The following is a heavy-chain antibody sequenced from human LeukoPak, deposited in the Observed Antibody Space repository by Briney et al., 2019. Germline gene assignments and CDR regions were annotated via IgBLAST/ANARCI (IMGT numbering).Heavy chain of an antibody. CDR1: GFTFSSYS. CDR3: ARVASSGYNDY. Sequence: GGSLRLSCAASGFTFSSYSMNWVRQAPGKGLEWVSSISSSSSYIYYADSVKGRFTISRDNSKNTLYLQMNSLRAEDTAVYYCARVASSGYNDYWGQGTLVTVSS. J-gene: IGHJ4*02. D-gene: IGHD3-22*01. V-gene: IGHV3-21*01. CDR2: ISSSSSYI.